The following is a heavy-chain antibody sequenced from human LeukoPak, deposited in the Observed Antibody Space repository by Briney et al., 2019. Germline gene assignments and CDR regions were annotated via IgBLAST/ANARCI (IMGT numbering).Heavy chain of an antibody. V-gene: IGHV3-7*01. Sequence: GGSLRLSCAASGFTFSSYWMSWVRQAPGKGLEWVANIKQDGSEKYYVDSVKGRFTISRDNAKNSLYLQMNSLRAEDTAVYYCARTYYDFWSGYYRGDYYLDYWGQGTLVTVSS. CDR2: IKQDGSEK. CDR3: ARTYYDFWSGYYRGDYYLDY. J-gene: IGHJ4*02. D-gene: IGHD3-3*01. CDR1: GFTFSSYW.